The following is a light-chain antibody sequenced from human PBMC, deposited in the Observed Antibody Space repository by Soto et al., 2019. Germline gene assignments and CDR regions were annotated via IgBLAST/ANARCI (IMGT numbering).Light chain of an antibody. V-gene: IGKV3-20*01. CDR3: QQYDSSPRT. CDR2: DAS. Sequence: EIVMMQSPDTLSVSPGERATLSCRASRSVSSNLAWYQQKPGQAPRFLIYDASNRATGIPDRFSGSGSGTDFTLTISRLEPEDFAVYYCQQYDSSPRTFSQGTKVDI. CDR1: RSVSSN. J-gene: IGKJ1*01.